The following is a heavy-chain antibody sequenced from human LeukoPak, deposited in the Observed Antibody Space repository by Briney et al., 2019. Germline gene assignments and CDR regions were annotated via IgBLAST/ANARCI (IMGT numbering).Heavy chain of an antibody. V-gene: IGHV3-53*01. CDR2: MSSDGTT. J-gene: IGHJ3*01. CDR3: ARDLVPEF. CDR1: GVSVSTSH. Sequence: GGSLRLSCAVSGVSVSTSHMNWVRQAPGQGLECVSVMSSDGTTLYTDSVKGRFTISRDNSKNTLYLQMNRLRVEDTALYYCARDLVPEFWGQGTMVTVSS. D-gene: IGHD1-14*01.